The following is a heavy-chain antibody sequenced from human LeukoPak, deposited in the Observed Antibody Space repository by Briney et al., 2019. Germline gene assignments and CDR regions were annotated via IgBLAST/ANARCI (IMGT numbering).Heavy chain of an antibody. D-gene: IGHD3/OR15-3a*01. Sequence: PSGTLSLTCAVSGGSISSSNWWSWVRQPPGKGLEWIGEIYHSGSTNYNPSLKSRVTISVDKSKNRFSLKLTSVTAADTAVYYCARQTGSGLFILPGGQGTLVTVSS. CDR3: ARQTGSGLFILP. J-gene: IGHJ4*02. V-gene: IGHV4-4*02. CDR1: GGSISSSNW. CDR2: IYHSGST.